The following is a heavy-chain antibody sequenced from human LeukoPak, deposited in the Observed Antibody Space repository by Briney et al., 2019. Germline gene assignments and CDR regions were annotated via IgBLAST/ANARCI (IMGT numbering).Heavy chain of an antibody. CDR2: ISSSSSYI. CDR3: ARAYYDFWSGYIPGYFDL. J-gene: IGHJ2*01. CDR1: GFTFSSYS. Sequence: GGPLRLSCAASGFTFSSYSMNWVRQAPGKGLEWVSSISSSSSYIYYADSVKGRFTISRDNAKNSLYLQMNSLRAEDTAVYNCARAYYDFWSGYIPGYFDLWGRGTLVTVSS. D-gene: IGHD3-3*01. V-gene: IGHV3-21*01.